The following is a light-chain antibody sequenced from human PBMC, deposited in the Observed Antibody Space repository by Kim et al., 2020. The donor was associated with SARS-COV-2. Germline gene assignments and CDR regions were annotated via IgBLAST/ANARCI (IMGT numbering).Light chain of an antibody. CDR1: ELGDKY. Sequence: PGQTANITCSGNELGDKYVCWYQQKPGQSPVLVIYQDNKWPSGIPERFSGANSGDTATLTISRTQALDEADYYCQAWDSRTSTWVFGGGTQLTVL. V-gene: IGLV3-1*01. CDR3: QAWDSRTSTWV. J-gene: IGLJ3*02. CDR2: QDN.